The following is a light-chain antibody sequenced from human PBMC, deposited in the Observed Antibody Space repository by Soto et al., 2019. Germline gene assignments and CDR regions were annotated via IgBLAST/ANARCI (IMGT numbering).Light chain of an antibody. CDR1: QSVLYSSNNKNY. CDR3: QQYYNTPYT. Sequence: DIVITQSPDSLAVSLGERATINCKSSQSVLYSSNNKNYLAWYQQKPGQPPKLLIYWASTRESGVPDRFSGRGSGTDFTLTISSLQAEDVAVYYCQQYYNTPYTFGQGTKLEIK. CDR2: WAS. J-gene: IGKJ2*01. V-gene: IGKV4-1*01.